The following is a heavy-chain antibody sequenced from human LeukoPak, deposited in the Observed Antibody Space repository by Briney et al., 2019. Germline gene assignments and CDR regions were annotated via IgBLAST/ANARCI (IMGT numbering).Heavy chain of an antibody. J-gene: IGHJ4*02. CDR3: ARNGANLHSFDY. Sequence: PSQTLSLTCTVSGGSISSGDYYWSWIRQLPGKGLEWFGYIYYSGSTFYNPSLKSRVTISVDTSKNQFSLKLTSLTAADTAVYYCARNGANLHSFDYWGQGTLVTVSS. D-gene: IGHD4/OR15-4a*01. CDR2: IYYSGST. CDR1: GGSISSGDYY. V-gene: IGHV4-31*03.